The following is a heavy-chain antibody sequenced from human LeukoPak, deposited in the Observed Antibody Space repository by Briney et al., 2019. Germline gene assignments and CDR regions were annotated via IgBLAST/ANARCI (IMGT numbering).Heavy chain of an antibody. Sequence: SQTLSLTCAISGDSVSSNSAAWNWIRQPPSRGLEWLGRTYYRSKWYNDYAVSVKSRITINPDTSKNQFSLQLNSVTPEDTAVYYCARASQPNGYGMDVWGQGTTVTVSS. CDR3: ARASQPNGYGMDV. CDR2: TYYRSKWYN. D-gene: IGHD2-8*01. J-gene: IGHJ6*02. CDR1: GDSVSSNSAA. V-gene: IGHV6-1*01.